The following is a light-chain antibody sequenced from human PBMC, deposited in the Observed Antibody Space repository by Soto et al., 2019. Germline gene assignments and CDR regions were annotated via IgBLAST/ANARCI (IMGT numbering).Light chain of an antibody. V-gene: IGLV2-14*01. CDR2: EVN. Sequence: QSALTQPASVSGSPGQSITISCTGSRSDVGGYNYVSWYQQHPGKAPKLMIYEVNNRPSGVSNRFSGSKSGNTASLTISGLQAEDEADYYCSSYTSSSTLEVFGTGTKLTVL. CDR3: SSYTSSSTLEV. CDR1: RSDVGGYNY. J-gene: IGLJ1*01.